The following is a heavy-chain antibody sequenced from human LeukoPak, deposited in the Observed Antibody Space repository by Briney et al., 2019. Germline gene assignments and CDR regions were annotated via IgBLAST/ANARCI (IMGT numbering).Heavy chain of an antibody. CDR1: DGSITNYY. D-gene: IGHD4-17*01. V-gene: IGHV4-59*08. CDR2: SHYSKTT. J-gene: IGHJ4*02. CDR3: ARHAGNHYGDFFDY. Sequence: SETLSLTCTVSDGSITNYYWSWIRQPPGKGLEWIAYSHYSKTTTYHPSLRSRATVSVDASKNQFSLKLSSATAADTAVYYCARHAGNHYGDFFDYWGQGTLVTVSS.